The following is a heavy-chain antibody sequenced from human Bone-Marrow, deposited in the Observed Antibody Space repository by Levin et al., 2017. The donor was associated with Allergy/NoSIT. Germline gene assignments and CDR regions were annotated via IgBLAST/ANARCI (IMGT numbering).Heavy chain of an antibody. CDR3: WRRTEHYSSPTYDL. D-gene: IGHD3-22*01. V-gene: IGHV1-2*02. CDR2: IYPGTGVT. CDR1: GDNFHEYY. J-gene: IGHJ4*02. Sequence: ASVKVSCKASGDNFHEYYIHWVRQAPGQGLEWMGWIYPGTGVTNSAQKFLGRVTMTRDTSIDTVYMDLSGLRYDDTAVYYCWRRTEHYSSPTYDLWGQGTQVTVSS.